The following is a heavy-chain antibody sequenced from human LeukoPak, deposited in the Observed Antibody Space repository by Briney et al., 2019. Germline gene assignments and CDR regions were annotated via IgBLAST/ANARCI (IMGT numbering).Heavy chain of an antibody. D-gene: IGHD3-10*01. V-gene: IGHV3-48*01. Sequence: GGSLRLSCAASGFTFSSYSMNWVRQAPGKGLEWVSYIRSSCRTIYYADSVKGRFTISRDNAKNSLYLQMNSLRAEDTAVYYCARDGSGRVPEMSAPDYWGQGTLVTVSS. J-gene: IGHJ4*02. CDR1: GFTFSSYS. CDR2: IRSSCRTI. CDR3: ARDGSGRVPEMSAPDY.